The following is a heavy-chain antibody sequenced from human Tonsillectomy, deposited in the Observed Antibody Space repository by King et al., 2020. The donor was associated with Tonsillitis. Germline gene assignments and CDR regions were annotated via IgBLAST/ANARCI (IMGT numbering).Heavy chain of an antibody. CDR2: IFSNDEK. Sequence: TLKESGPVLVKPTETLTLTCNVSGFSLSNARMGVSWIRQPPGKALEWLAHIFSNDEKFYSTSLKNRVTISKDTSRSQVVLTMSNMDPVDTATYYCARISSLYEYDSRGYNWFDPWGQGTLVTVSS. V-gene: IGHV2-26*01. CDR3: ARISSLYEYDSRGYNWFDP. CDR1: GFSLSNARMG. J-gene: IGHJ5*02. D-gene: IGHD3-22*01.